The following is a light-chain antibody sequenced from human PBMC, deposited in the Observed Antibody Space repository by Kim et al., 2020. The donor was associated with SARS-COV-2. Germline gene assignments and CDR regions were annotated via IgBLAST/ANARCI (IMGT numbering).Light chain of an antibody. Sequence: SLSPEERATLSCRAGQSLATYLSWYQQKPGQAPGLHIYGASNGATGIPARFSGSGSETDFTLTISSLEPKDFAVYYCQQRFDWPLTFGGENELEI. CDR3: QQRFDWPLT. V-gene: IGKV3-11*01. J-gene: IGKJ4*01. CDR2: GAS. CDR1: QSLATY.